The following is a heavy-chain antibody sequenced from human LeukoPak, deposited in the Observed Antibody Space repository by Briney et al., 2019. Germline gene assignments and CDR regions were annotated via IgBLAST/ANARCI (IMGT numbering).Heavy chain of an antibody. J-gene: IGHJ4*02. CDR3: ARGSGYSSGWFRSYFDY. CDR1: GGTFSSYA. Sequence: ASVKVSCKASGGTFSSYAISWVRQAPGQGLEWMGGIIPIFGTANYAQKFQGRVTITTDESTTTAYMELSSLRSEDTAVYYCARGSGYSSGWFRSYFDYWGQGTLVTVSS. V-gene: IGHV1-69*05. D-gene: IGHD6-19*01. CDR2: IIPIFGTA.